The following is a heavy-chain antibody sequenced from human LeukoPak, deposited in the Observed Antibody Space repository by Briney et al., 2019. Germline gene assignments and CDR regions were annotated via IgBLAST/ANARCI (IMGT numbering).Heavy chain of an antibody. J-gene: IGHJ6*03. Sequence: SETLSLTCAVYGTPFSGYYWSWIRQPPGKGLEWIGEINHSGSTNYNPSLKSRVTISVDTSKNQFSLKLSSVTAADTAVYYCARETVHYYGSGSYFAGSRTYYYYYYMDVWGKGTTVTISS. V-gene: IGHV4-34*01. CDR2: INHSGST. CDR3: ARETVHYYGSGSYFAGSRTYYYYYYMDV. D-gene: IGHD3-10*01. CDR1: GTPFSGYY.